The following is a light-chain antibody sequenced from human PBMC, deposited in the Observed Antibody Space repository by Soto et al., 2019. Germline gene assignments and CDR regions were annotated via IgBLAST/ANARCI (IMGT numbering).Light chain of an antibody. CDR3: QQYNNWLLFT. CDR2: GAS. V-gene: IGKV3-15*01. J-gene: IGKJ2*01. Sequence: EIVMTQSPATLSVSPGERATLSCRASQSVSSNLAGYQQKPGQAPRLLIYGASTRATGIPARFSGSGSGTEFTLTISSLRSEDCAVYYCQQYNNWLLFTFGQGTKLEIK. CDR1: QSVSSN.